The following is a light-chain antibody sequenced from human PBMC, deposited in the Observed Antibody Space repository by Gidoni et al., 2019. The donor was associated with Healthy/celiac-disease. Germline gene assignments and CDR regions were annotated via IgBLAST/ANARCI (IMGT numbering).Light chain of an antibody. CDR3: QSYDSSLSGSRV. CDR2: VNN. CDR1: SSNIGAGYD. V-gene: IGLV1-40*01. Sequence: QSVLTQPPSVSEAPGQRVTIACTWSSSNIGAGYDVNWYQQLPGTAPKLLIYVNNNRPSGVPDRFSGSKSGTSASRAITGLQAEDEADYYCQSYDSSLSGSRVFGGGTKLTVL. J-gene: IGLJ2*01.